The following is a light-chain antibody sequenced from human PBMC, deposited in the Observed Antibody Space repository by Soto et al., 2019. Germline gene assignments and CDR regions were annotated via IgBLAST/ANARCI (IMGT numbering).Light chain of an antibody. J-gene: IGLJ1*01. V-gene: IGLV1-47*01. CDR1: SSNIGSNY. CDR2: RNN. Sequence: QSVLTQPPSASGTPGQRVTISCSGSSSNIGSNYVYWYQHLTGTAPKLLIYRNNQRPSGVPDGFSGSKSGTSASLAISGLRSEDEADYYCATWDDSLSNYVFGTGTKLTVL. CDR3: ATWDDSLSNYV.